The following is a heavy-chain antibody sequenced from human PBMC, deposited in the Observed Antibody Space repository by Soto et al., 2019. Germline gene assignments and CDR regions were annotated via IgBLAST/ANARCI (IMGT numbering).Heavy chain of an antibody. CDR3: ARQIVATENYYYYYMDV. J-gene: IGHJ6*03. V-gene: IGHV5-51*01. CDR1: GYSFTSYW. D-gene: IGHD5-12*01. Sequence: GESLKISCKGSGYSFTSYWIGWVRQMPGKGLEWMGIIYPGDSDTRYSPSFQGQVTISADKSISTAYLQWSSLKASDTAMYYCARQIVATENYYYYYMDVWGKGTTVTISS. CDR2: IYPGDSDT.